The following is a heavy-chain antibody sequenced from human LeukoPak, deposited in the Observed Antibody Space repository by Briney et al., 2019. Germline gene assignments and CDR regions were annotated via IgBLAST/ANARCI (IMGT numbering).Heavy chain of an antibody. CDR1: GASFSTNY. J-gene: IGHJ6*03. CDR3: ARLYQQSKWKYYYYYMDV. D-gene: IGHD1-1*01. CDR2: VFDSGST. Sequence: SETLTLTCSVSGASFSTNYWSWIRQPPGRGLEWIGYVFDSGSTNYNPSLKSRVTISVDTSTKQFSLRLSSVTAADTAVYYCARLYQQSKWKYYYYYMDVWGKGTAVTVSS. V-gene: IGHV4-59*01.